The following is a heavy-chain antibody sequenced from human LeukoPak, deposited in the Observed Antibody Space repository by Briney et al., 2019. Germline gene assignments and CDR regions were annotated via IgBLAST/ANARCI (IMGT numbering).Heavy chain of an antibody. V-gene: IGHV1-69*13. J-gene: IGHJ4*02. D-gene: IGHD3-10*01. CDR1: GGTFSSYA. Sequence: SVKVSCKASGGTFSSYAIGWVRQAPGQGLEWMGGIIPIFGTANYAQKFQGRVTITADESTSTAYMELSSLRSEDTAVYYCARAGWFGELLYYFDYWGQGTLVTVSS. CDR2: IIPIFGTA. CDR3: ARAGWFGELLYYFDY.